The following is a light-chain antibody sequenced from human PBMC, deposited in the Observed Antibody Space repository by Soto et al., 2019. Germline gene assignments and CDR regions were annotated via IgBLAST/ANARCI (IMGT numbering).Light chain of an antibody. J-gene: IGLJ2*01. CDR1: SSDVGGYNY. V-gene: IGLV2-11*01. CDR2: DVT. Sequence: QSALTQPRSVSGSPGQSVTISCTGTSSDVGGYNYVSWYQQHPGKAPKLIIYDVTKRPSVVPDRFSGSKSGNTASLTISGLQAEDESDYHCCSYAGSYVLVFGGGTKVTVL. CDR3: CSYAGSYVLV.